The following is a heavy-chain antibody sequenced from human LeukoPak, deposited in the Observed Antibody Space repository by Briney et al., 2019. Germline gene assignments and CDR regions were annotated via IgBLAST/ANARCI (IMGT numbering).Heavy chain of an antibody. CDR1: GGSISSYY. CDR3: ASSPRYQLLPLDAFDI. Sequence: SETLSLTCTVSGGSISSYYWSWIRQPAGKGLEWIGRIYTGGSTNYNPSLKSRVTMSVDTSKNQFSLKLSSVTAADTAVYYCASSPRYQLLPLDAFDIWGQGTMVTVSS. CDR2: IYTGGST. V-gene: IGHV4-4*07. J-gene: IGHJ3*02. D-gene: IGHD2-2*01.